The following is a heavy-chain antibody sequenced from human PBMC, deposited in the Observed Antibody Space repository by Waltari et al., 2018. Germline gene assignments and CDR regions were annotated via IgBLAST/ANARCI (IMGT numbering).Heavy chain of an antibody. J-gene: IGHJ3*02. CDR1: GFNLSSHA. CDR2: IRSSGSST. CDR3: AKSIVRRYEGTFDI. D-gene: IGHD3-10*01. Sequence: EVQLVESGGGLVQHGGYLRLSWIAFGFNLSSHALSCFRQAPGKGLEWVAAIRSSGSSTYCADSVKGRFTISRDNSNNAPYLQMNSLRAEGTAVYYCAKSIVRRYEGTFDIWGQGTMVTVSS. V-gene: IGHV3-23*04.